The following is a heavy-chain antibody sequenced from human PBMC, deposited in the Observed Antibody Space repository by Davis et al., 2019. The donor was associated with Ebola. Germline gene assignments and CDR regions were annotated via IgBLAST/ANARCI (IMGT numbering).Heavy chain of an antibody. CDR3: AEGGTNNFLGAN. D-gene: IGHD2-8*01. V-gene: IGHV3-23*01. CDR1: GFTFSNYA. Sequence: PGGSLRLSCAASGFTFSNYAMSWVRQAPGEGLEWVSGISASGADIKYADSVKGRFSISRDDSKSTLYLQMDSLRVEDTAVFYCAEGGTNNFLGANWGQGTLVTVSS. CDR2: ISASGADI. J-gene: IGHJ4*02.